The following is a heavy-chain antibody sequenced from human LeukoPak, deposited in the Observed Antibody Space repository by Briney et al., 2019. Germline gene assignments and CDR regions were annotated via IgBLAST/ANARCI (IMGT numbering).Heavy chain of an antibody. CDR3: AKVAYRDTWRGEFDY. CDR1: GFTFNSYA. J-gene: IGHJ4*02. Sequence: GGSLRLSCAASGFTFNSYALNWVRQAPGKGLEGVSAISVGGYTTHYADSVKGRFTISRDNSKNTLYLQIYSLRAEDTAIYYCAKVAYRDTWRGEFDYWGQGTLVVVSS. V-gene: IGHV3-23*01. D-gene: IGHD3-10*01. CDR2: ISVGGYTT.